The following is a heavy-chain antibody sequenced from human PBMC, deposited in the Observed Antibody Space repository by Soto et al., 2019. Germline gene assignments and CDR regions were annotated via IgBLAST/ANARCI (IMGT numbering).Heavy chain of an antibody. V-gene: IGHV5-51*01. Sequence: PGESLKISCRASGYDFNNFWIGWVRQMPGKGLERVGIIFPRDSDVRYSHSFQGRVTISVDKTINAAYLQWSGLKASDTAMYYCARQFDCSTTSCYIDYWGQGSPVTVSS. D-gene: IGHD2-2*01. J-gene: IGHJ4*03. CDR3: ARQFDCSTTSCYIDY. CDR1: GYDFNNFW. CDR2: IFPRDSDV.